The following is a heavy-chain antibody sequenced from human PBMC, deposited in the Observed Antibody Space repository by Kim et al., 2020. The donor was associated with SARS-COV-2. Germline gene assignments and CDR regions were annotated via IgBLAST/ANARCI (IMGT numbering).Heavy chain of an antibody. V-gene: IGHV1-3*01. CDR3: ARSEDHYYYYYMDV. J-gene: IGHJ6*03. Sequence: SQKFQGRVTSTRDTSASTAYMELSSLRSEDTAVYYCARSEDHYYYYYMDVWGKGTTVTVSS.